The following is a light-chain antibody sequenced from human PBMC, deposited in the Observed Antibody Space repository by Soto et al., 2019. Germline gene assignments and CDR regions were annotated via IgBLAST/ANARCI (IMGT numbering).Light chain of an antibody. J-gene: IGKJ5*01. V-gene: IGKV3-15*01. Sequence: ELVMTQSPATVSVSPGERVTLSCRASQNIDIDLVWYQQKPGQAPRLLIFRASTRATGIPARFSGSGSGTEFTLTISSLQSEDFAIYYCQQYHHWPPITFGQGTRLEIK. CDR3: QQYHHWPPIT. CDR2: RAS. CDR1: QNIDID.